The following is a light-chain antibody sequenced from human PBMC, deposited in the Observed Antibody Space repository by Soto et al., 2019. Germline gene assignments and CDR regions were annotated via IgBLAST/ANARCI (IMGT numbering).Light chain of an antibody. J-gene: IGLJ1*01. CDR2: GVS. CDR1: ITDIGAYNY. V-gene: IGLV2-14*01. Sequence: QSALTQPASVSGSPGQSITISCTGTITDIGAYNYVSWYQQHPGKAPKLLIYGVSSRPSGVSNRFSGSKSGNAAYLTISGLQADDEAEYYCSSYAGSSNVFGTGTKVTVL. CDR3: SSYAGSSNV.